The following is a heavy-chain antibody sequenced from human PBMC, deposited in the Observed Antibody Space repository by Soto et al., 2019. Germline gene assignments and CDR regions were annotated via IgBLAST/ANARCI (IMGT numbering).Heavy chain of an antibody. D-gene: IGHD1-1*01. V-gene: IGHV3-7*01. J-gene: IGHJ6*02. CDR2: IKRDGSDK. CDR1: GFTFSSYW. CDR3: ARTGLQTVQAPSYYYGLDV. Sequence: PGGSLRLSCAASGFTFSSYWMTWVRQAPGKGLEWVASIKRDGSDKCYADSVKGRFTVSRDNSKNTLYLQMNNLRAEDTAVYYCARTGLQTVQAPSYYYGLDVWGQGTTVTVSS.